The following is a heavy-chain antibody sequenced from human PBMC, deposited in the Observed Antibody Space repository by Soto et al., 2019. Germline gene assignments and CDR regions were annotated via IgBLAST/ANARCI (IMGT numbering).Heavy chain of an antibody. CDR1: GGTFSSYA. D-gene: IGHD4-17*01. CDR2: IIPIFGTA. CDR3: ARDGIPPMTTVSSLDY. J-gene: IGHJ4*02. V-gene: IGHV1-69*13. Sequence: SVKVSCKASGGTFSSYAISWVRQAPGQGLEWMGGIIPIFGTANYAQKFQGRVTITADESTSTAYMELSSLRSEDTAVYYCARDGIPPMTTVSSLDYWGQGTLVTVSS.